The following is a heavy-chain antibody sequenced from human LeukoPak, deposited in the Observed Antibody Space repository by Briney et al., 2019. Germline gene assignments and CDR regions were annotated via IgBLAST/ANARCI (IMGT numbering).Heavy chain of an antibody. Sequence: SETLSLTCTVSGGSISSSSYYWGWIRQPPGKGLEWIGSIYYSGSTYYNPSLKSRVTISVDTSKNQFSLKLSSVTAAGTAVYYCARPLYYYDSSGYSDWGQGTLVTVSS. J-gene: IGHJ4*02. CDR1: GGSISSSSYY. D-gene: IGHD3-22*01. CDR3: ARPLYYYDSSGYSD. CDR2: IYYSGST. V-gene: IGHV4-39*07.